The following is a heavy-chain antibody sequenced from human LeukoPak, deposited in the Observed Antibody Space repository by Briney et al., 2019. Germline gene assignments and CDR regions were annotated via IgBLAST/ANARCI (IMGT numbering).Heavy chain of an antibody. Sequence: PGGSLRLSCAASGFTFSSYSMMWVRQAPGKGLAWVSLITGGGETTYYGDSVTGRFTISRDNSKNTVDLQMNSLRVEDTAVYFCAREVAGRIEYWGQGALVTVSS. V-gene: IGHV3-23*01. J-gene: IGHJ4*02. CDR2: ITGGGETT. D-gene: IGHD6-19*01. CDR1: GFTFSSYS. CDR3: AREVAGRIEY.